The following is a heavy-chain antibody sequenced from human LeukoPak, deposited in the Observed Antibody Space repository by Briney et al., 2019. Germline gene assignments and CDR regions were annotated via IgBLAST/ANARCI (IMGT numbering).Heavy chain of an antibody. V-gene: IGHV3-33*01. CDR1: GFTFSHYN. CDR2: IRYDGTNK. CDR3: AREGDISPHLDY. D-gene: IGHD3-16*01. J-gene: IGHJ4*02. Sequence: GGSLRLSCAASGFTFSHYNIHWVRQAPGKGLEWVAIIRYDGTNKKFADPVKGRFTITRDNSKNTLYLQMDTLRGEDTAVYYCAREGDISPHLDYWGQGTLVTVSS.